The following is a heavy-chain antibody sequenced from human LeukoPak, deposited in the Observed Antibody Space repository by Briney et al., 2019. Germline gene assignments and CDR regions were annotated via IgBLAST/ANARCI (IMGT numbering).Heavy chain of an antibody. D-gene: IGHD5-18*01. CDR2: ITTSGDYT. V-gene: IGHV3-11*03. Sequence: GGSLRLSCAASGFIFSDYYLTWIRQAPGKGLECVSYITTSGDYTSYADSVKGRFTISRDNAKNSLYLQMNSLRAEDTAVYYCARSTIDDTAIRQPPYFDYWGQGTLVTVSS. CDR3: ARSTIDDTAIRQPPYFDY. J-gene: IGHJ4*02. CDR1: GFIFSDYY.